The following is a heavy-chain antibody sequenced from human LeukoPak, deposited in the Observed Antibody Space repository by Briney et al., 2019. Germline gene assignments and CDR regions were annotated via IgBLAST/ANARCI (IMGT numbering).Heavy chain of an antibody. CDR1: GYTFTGYY. CDR2: INPNSGGT. J-gene: IGHJ1*01. D-gene: IGHD3-3*01. CDR3: AREAIFGVVITTKYFQH. Sequence: RRASVKVSCKASGYTFTGYYMHWVRQAPGQGLEWMGWINPNSGGTNYAQKFQGWVTMTRDTSISTAYMELSRLRSDDTAVYYCAREAIFGVVITTKYFQHWGQGTLVTVSS. V-gene: IGHV1-2*04.